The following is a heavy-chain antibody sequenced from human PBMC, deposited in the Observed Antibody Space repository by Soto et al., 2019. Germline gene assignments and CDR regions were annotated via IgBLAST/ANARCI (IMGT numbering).Heavy chain of an antibody. Sequence: EVQLVESGGGLVKPGGSLRLSCAASGFTFSSYSMNWVRQAPGKGLEWVSSISSSSSYIYYADSVKGRFTISRDNAKNSLYLQMNSLRAEDTAVYYCARDLSSVWYYCDYWGQGTLVTVSS. V-gene: IGHV3-21*01. D-gene: IGHD6-19*01. CDR3: ARDLSSVWYYCDY. J-gene: IGHJ4*02. CDR1: GFTFSSYS. CDR2: ISSSSSYI.